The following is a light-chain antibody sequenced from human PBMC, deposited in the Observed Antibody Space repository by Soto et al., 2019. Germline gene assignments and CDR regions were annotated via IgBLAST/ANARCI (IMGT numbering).Light chain of an antibody. V-gene: IGKV3-15*01. CDR3: QQYDNWPPFT. CDR1: QTVSRN. J-gene: IGKJ3*01. CDR2: GAS. Sequence: EIVMTQSPATLSVSPGERVTLSCRASQTVSRNLAWYQQKPGQAPRLLIYGASTRATGIPARFSGSGSGTEFTLTITSLQSEDFAVYYCQQYDNWPPFTFGPGTTVDIK.